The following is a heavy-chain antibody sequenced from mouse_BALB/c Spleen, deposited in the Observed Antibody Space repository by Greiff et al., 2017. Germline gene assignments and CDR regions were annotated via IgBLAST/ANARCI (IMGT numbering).Heavy chain of an antibody. Sequence: VQLQQPGAELVKPGASVKLSCKASGYTFTSYWMHWVKQRPGQGLEWIGEIDPSDSYTNYNQKFKGKATLTVDKSSSTAYMQLSSLTSEDSAVYYCARWGTYDYDEYYCDYWGQGTTLTVSS. CDR2: IDPSDSYT. CDR3: ARWGTYDYDEYYCDY. D-gene: IGHD2-4*01. CDR1: GYTFTSYW. J-gene: IGHJ2*01. V-gene: IGHV1-69*02.